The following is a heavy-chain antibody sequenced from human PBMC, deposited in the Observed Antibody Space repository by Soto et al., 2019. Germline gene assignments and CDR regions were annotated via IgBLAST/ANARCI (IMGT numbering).Heavy chain of an antibody. CDR3: ARDGGRHSGGIDY. V-gene: IGHV1-69*01. CDR1: EATLRSYS. CDR2: IIPIFGTA. D-gene: IGHD1-26*01. J-gene: IGHJ4*02. Sequence: QVQLVQSGAEVKKPGSSVKVSCKASEATLRSYSITWLGQAPGQGLEWMGEIIPIFGTANYAQKFQGRVTITADESTSTAYMELSSMRSEDTAVYYCARDGGRHSGGIDYWGQGTLVTVSS.